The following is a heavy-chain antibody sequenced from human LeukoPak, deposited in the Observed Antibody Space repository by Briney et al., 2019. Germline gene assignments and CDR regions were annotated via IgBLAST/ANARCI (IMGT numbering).Heavy chain of an antibody. CDR2: INHSGST. J-gene: IGHJ5*02. Sequence: SETLSLTCAVYGGSFSGYYWSWIRQPPGKGLEWIGEINHSGSTNYNPSLKSRVTISVDTSKNQFSLKLSSVTAADTAVYYCAREYSSGYHRGVPRFDPWGQGTLVTVSS. CDR3: AREYSSGYHRGVPRFDP. CDR1: GGSFSGYY. V-gene: IGHV4-34*01. D-gene: IGHD3-22*01.